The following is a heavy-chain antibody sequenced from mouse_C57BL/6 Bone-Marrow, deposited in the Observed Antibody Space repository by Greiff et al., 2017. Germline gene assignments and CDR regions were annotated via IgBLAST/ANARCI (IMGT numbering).Heavy chain of an antibody. V-gene: IGHV1-63*01. J-gene: IGHJ3*01. CDR2: IYPGGGYT. Sequence: VQLQQPGAELVRPGTSVKMSCKASGYTFTNYWIGWAKQRPGHGLEWIGDIYPGGGYTNYNEKFKGKATLTADKASSTAYMQFSSLTSADSAIYSCARSGSNYAWFAYWGQGTLVTVSA. CDR1: GYTFTNYW. CDR3: ARSGSNYAWFAY. D-gene: IGHD2-5*01.